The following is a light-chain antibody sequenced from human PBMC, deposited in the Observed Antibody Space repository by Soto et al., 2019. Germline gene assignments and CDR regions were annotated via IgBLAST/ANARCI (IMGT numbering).Light chain of an antibody. CDR2: GAS. Sequence: EIVLTQSPGTLSLSPGERATLSCRASQSVSSSFLAWYQQKPGQAPRLLIYGASSRPTGIPDRFSGSGSGTDVTLTISRLEPEDFAVYYCQQYGSSPLFTFGPGTKVDMK. CDR1: QSVSSSF. CDR3: QQYGSSPLFT. J-gene: IGKJ3*01. V-gene: IGKV3-20*01.